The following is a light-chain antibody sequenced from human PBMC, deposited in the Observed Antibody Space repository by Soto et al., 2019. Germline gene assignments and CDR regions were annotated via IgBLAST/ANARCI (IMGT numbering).Light chain of an antibody. CDR1: SSNIGAGYD. J-gene: IGLJ2*01. CDR2: GNS. Sequence: QYVLTQPPSVSGAPGQRVTISCTGSSSNIGAGYDVHWYQQLPGTAPKLLIYGNSNRPSGVPDRFSGSKSGTSASLAITGFPADDEADYYCQSYDSSLSGVVFGGGTKLTVL. CDR3: QSYDSSLSGVV. V-gene: IGLV1-40*01.